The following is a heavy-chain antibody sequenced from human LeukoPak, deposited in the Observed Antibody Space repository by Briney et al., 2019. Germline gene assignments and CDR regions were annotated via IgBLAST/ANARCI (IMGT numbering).Heavy chain of an antibody. J-gene: IGHJ5*02. D-gene: IGHD4-11*01. Sequence: SETLSLTCAVYGGSFSGYYWSWIRQPPGKGLEWNVEINHSGSTNYNPSLKSRVTISVDTSKNQFSLKLSSVTAADTAVYYCARENYSIGLDPWGQGTLVTVSS. CDR2: INHSGST. CDR1: GGSFSGYY. V-gene: IGHV4-34*01. CDR3: ARENYSIGLDP.